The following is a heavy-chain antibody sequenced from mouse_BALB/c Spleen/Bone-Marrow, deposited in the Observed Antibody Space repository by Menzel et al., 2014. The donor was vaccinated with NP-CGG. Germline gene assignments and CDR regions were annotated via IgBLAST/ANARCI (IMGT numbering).Heavy chain of an antibody. V-gene: IGHV1-14*01. CDR2: INPYNDGT. CDR3: ARGETSHFDY. CDR1: GYTFTSYV. Sequence: VQLKESGPELVKPGASVEMSCKASGYTFTSYVMHWVKQKPGQGLEWIGYINPYNDGTKYNEKFKGKATLTSDKSSSTAYMELSSLASEDSAVYYCARGETSHFDYWGQGTTLTVSS. J-gene: IGHJ2*01.